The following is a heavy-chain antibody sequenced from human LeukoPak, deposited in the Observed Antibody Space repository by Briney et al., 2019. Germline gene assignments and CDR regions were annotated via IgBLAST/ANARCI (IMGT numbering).Heavy chain of an antibody. CDR2: ISSSSGYI. Sequence: GGSLRLSCAASGFTFSSYSMNWVRQAPGKGLEWVSSISSSSGYIYYADSVKGRFTISRDNAKNSLYLQMNSLRAEDTAVYYCARDIVVVVAAARMDVWGQGTLITVSS. CDR3: ARDIVVVVAAARMDV. J-gene: IGHJ4*02. CDR1: GFTFSSYS. V-gene: IGHV3-21*01. D-gene: IGHD2-15*01.